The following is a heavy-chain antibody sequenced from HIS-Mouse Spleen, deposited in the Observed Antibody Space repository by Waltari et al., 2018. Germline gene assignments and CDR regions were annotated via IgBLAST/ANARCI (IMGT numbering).Heavy chain of an antibody. CDR3: AREIPYSSSWYDWYFDL. CDR2: IYYSGST. Sequence: QLQLQESGPGLVKPSETLSLTCTVSGGSISSSSYYWGWIRQPPGKGLEWIGSIYYSGSTYYNPSLKSRVTISVDTSKNQFYLKLSSVTAADTAVYYCAREIPYSSSWYDWYFDLWARGTLVTVSS. D-gene: IGHD6-13*01. J-gene: IGHJ2*01. V-gene: IGHV4-39*07. CDR1: GGSISSSSYY.